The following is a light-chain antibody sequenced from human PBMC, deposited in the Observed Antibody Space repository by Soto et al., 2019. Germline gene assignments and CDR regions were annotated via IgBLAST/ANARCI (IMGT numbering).Light chain of an antibody. J-gene: IGLJ1*01. Sequence: QSVLTQPASVSGSPGQSITISCTGTSSDVGGYNYVSWYQQHPGKAPKLMTYDVSNRPSGVSNRFSGSKSGNTASLTISGLQAEDEADYYCSSYTSSSTLDVFGTGTRSPS. CDR3: SSYTSSSTLDV. CDR2: DVS. CDR1: SSDVGGYNY. V-gene: IGLV2-14*01.